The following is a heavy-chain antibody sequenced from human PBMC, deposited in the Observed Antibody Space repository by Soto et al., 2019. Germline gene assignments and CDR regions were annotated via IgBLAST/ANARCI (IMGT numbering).Heavy chain of an antibody. J-gene: IGHJ6*02. CDR1: GGSFSGYY. Sequence: SETLSLTCAVYGGSFSGYYWSWIRQPPGKGLEWIGEINHSGSTNYNPSLKSRVTTSVDTSKNQFSLKLSSVTAADTAVYYCARESIAARAGWLYYYYGMDVWGQGTTVTVSS. V-gene: IGHV4-34*01. CDR2: INHSGST. CDR3: ARESIAARAGWLYYYYGMDV. D-gene: IGHD6-6*01.